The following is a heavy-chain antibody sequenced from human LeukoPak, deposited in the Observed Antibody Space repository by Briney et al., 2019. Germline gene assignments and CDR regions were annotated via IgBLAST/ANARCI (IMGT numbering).Heavy chain of an antibody. Sequence: SETLSLTCTVSGGSISSGDYYWRWLRQPPGTGLEWIGYIYYSGSTYYNPSLKSRVTISVDTSKNQFSLKLSSVTAADTAVYYCAREDYTNWFDPWGQGTLVTVSS. V-gene: IGHV4-30-4*01. J-gene: IGHJ5*02. D-gene: IGHD3-3*01. CDR3: AREDYTNWFDP. CDR2: IYYSGST. CDR1: GGSISSGDYY.